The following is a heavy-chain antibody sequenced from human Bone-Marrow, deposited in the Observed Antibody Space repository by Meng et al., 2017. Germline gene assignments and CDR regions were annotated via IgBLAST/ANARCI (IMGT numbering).Heavy chain of an antibody. CDR2: NYYSGST. CDR3: ASGLWINAFDT. Sequence: QVQLQESGPGLVKPSPTLSLACTVSGDSITSGGYYWTWIRQHPGKGLEWIGYNYYSGSTSYNPSLKNRLSISIDTSKNQFSLKLSSVTAADTAMYYCASGLWINAFDTWGQGTVVTVSS. V-gene: IGHV4-31*03. CDR1: GDSITSGGYY. J-gene: IGHJ3*02. D-gene: IGHD2/OR15-2a*01.